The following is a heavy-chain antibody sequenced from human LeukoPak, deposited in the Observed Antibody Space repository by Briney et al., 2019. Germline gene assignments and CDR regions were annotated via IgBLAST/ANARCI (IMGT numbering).Heavy chain of an antibody. CDR2: IGTSSSPI. Sequence: RGSLRLSCAVSGFSLSSYSMNWVRQAPGKGLEWGSYIGTSSSPIYYADSVKGRFTISRDNAKNSLYLQMNSLRAEDTAVYYCARGKGYVGYWGQGTLVTVSS. D-gene: IGHD5-12*01. CDR1: GFSLSSYS. CDR3: ARGKGYVGY. J-gene: IGHJ4*02. V-gene: IGHV3-48*04.